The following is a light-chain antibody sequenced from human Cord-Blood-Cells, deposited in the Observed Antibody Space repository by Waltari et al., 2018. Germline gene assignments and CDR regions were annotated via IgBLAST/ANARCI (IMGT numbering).Light chain of an antibody. CDR3: CSYAGSSTWV. V-gene: IGLV2-23*01. Sequence: QSALTQPASVSGSPGQSITISCTGTSSDAGSYNLVSCNQQPPGKAPKLMIYEGSKRPSGVSNRSSGSKSGNTASLTISGLQAEDEADYYCCSYAGSSTWVFGGGTKLTVL. J-gene: IGLJ3*02. CDR1: SSDAGSYNL. CDR2: EGS.